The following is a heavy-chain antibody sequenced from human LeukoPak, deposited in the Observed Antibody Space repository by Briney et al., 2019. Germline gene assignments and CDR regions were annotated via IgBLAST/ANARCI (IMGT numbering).Heavy chain of an antibody. Sequence: GGSLRLSCAASGFSFSNYAMSWVRHAPGKGLEWVSGSGSGGTIYYADSVKGRFTISRDNSKNTLYLQMNSLRAEDTAVYYCAKDFWSGYYPNYWGQGTLVTVSS. V-gene: IGHV3-23*01. CDR3: AKDFWSGYYPNY. D-gene: IGHD3-3*01. CDR1: GFSFSNYA. CDR2: SGSGGTI. J-gene: IGHJ4*02.